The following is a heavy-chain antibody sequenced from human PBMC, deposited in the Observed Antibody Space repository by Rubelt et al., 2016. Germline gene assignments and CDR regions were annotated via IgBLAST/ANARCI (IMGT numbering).Heavy chain of an antibody. CDR3: AREVVKGCFDL. J-gene: IGHJ2*01. V-gene: IGHV3-13*01. CDR1: GFTFSSYD. Sequence: VQLVESGGGVVQPGGSLSLSCAASGFTFSSYDMPWVRQATGKGLEWVSAIGTAGDTYSQGSVKGRFTISRENAKNSLYLQMNSLRAEDTAVYYCAREVVKGCFDLWGRGTLVTVSS. D-gene: IGHD4-23*01. CDR2: IGTAGDT.